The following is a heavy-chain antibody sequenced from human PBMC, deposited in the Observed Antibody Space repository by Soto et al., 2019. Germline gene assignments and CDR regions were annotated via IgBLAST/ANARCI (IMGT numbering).Heavy chain of an antibody. CDR1: GGSISSGGDY. V-gene: IGHV4-31*03. D-gene: IGHD2-21*01. CDR2: IYYTGST. Sequence: QVQLQESGPGLVKPSQTLSLTCTVSGGSISSGGDYWSWIRQHPGKGLEWIGYIYYTGSTYYTPSLKSRVTIEVDPSKNQFSMKLSSVTAADTAVYDCARDLRLRGFYGMDVWGQGTTVTVSS. CDR3: ARDLRLRGFYGMDV. J-gene: IGHJ6*02.